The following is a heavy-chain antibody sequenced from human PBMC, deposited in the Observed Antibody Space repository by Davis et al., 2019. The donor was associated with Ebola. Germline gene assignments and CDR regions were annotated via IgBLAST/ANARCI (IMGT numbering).Heavy chain of an antibody. CDR1: GFTFSSYA. V-gene: IGHV3-64*01. CDR2: ISSNGGST. Sequence: GGSLRLSCAASGFTFSSYAMHWVRQDPGKGLEYVSAISSNGGSTYYANSVKGRFTISRDNSKNTLYLQMGSLRAEDTAVYYCARDITMVQGVQDYWGQGTLVTVSS. D-gene: IGHD3-10*01. CDR3: ARDITMVQGVQDY. J-gene: IGHJ4*02.